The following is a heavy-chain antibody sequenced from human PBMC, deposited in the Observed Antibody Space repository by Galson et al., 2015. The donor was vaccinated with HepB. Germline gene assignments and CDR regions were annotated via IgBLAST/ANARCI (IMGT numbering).Heavy chain of an antibody. CDR2: IANDGRDK. CDR3: AKDGQLAAAAYYFDY. D-gene: IGHD6-13*01. V-gene: IGHV3-30*18. J-gene: IGHJ4*02. Sequence: SLRLSCAASGFTFSRYGMHWVRQAPGKGLEWVAVIANDGRDKKYADSVKGRFTISRDNSKNTLYLQMNSLRTEDTAVYYCAKDGQLAAAAYYFDYWGQGSLVTVSS. CDR1: GFTFSRYG.